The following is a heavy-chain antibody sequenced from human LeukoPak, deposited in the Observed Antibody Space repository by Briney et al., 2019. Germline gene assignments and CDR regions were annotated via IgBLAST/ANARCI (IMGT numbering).Heavy chain of an antibody. CDR3: AKSNGYGLIDI. CDR2: IYISGTT. CDR1: GGSISSYY. Sequence: SETLSLTCTVSGGSISSYYWSWIRQPAGKGLEWIGRIYISGTTNYSPSLKSRVTMSIDTSKNQFSLKLSSVTAADTAVYYCAKSNGYGLIDIWGQGTMVTVSS. J-gene: IGHJ3*02. V-gene: IGHV4-4*07. D-gene: IGHD2-2*03.